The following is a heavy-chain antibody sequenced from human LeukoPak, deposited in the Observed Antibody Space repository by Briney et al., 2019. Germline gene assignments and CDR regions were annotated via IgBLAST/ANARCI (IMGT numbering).Heavy chain of an antibody. D-gene: IGHD1-26*01. CDR1: GFTFSDYA. Sequence: PGGSLRLSCTASGFTFSDYAMSWVRQAPGKGLEWVGFIRSKAYGGTTEYAASVKGRFIISRDDSKSIASLQMNSLKTEDTAVYYCNLPGLVGATIEYFQDWGQGTLVTVSS. J-gene: IGHJ1*01. CDR2: IRSKAYGGTT. V-gene: IGHV3-49*04. CDR3: NLPGLVGATIEYFQD.